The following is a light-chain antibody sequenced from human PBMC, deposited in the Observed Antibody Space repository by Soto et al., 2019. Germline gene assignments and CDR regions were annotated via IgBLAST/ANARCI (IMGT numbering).Light chain of an antibody. J-gene: IGKJ4*01. Sequence: DIVMTQSPATLSVSPGERATLSCRASQSISSNLAWYQQKPGQAPRLLIYGASTRATGIPGRFSGSGSGTEFTLTISSLQSEDFAVYYCQQYDNWPPITFGGGTKVDIK. CDR2: GAS. CDR1: QSISSN. CDR3: QQYDNWPPIT. V-gene: IGKV3-15*01.